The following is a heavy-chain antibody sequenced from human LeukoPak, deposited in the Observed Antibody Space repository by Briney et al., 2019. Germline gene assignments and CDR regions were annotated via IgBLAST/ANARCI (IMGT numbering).Heavy chain of an antibody. V-gene: IGHV3-30*02. CDR1: GFTFSRYG. Sequence: GGSLRLSCAASGFTFSRYGIHWVRQAPGKGLEWVAFIRYDGSNKYYADSVKGRFTISRDNSKNTLYLQMNSLRAEDTAVYYCARDVAAAGYSFDYWGQGTLVTVSS. CDR3: ARDVAAAGYSFDY. J-gene: IGHJ4*02. D-gene: IGHD6-13*01. CDR2: IRYDGSNK.